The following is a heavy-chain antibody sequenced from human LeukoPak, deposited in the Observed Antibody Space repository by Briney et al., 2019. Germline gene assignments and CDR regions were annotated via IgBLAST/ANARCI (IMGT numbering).Heavy chain of an antibody. CDR3: ARGTYYYDSSGYSFDY. D-gene: IGHD3-22*01. CDR1: GGSFSGYY. CDR2: INHSGST. Sequence: PSETLSLTCAVYGGSFSGYYWSWIRQPPGKGLEWIGQINHSGSTNYNPSLKSRVTISVDTSKNQFSLKLSSVTAADTAVYYCARGTYYYDSSGYSFDYWGQGTLVTVSS. V-gene: IGHV4-34*01. J-gene: IGHJ4*02.